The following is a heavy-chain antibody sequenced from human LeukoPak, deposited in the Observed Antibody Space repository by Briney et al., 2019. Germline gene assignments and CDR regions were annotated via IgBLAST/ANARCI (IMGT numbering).Heavy chain of an antibody. CDR1: GFTFSRYW. CDR2: IKFDGNDI. CDR3: GREWAVDF. V-gene: IGHV3-7*01. J-gene: IGHJ4*02. Sequence: GGSLRLSCAASGFTFSRYWLSWVRQAPGKGLEWVANIKFDGNDIYYVDSVKGRFTISRDNAKNSLYLQMNSLRAEDTAVYYCGREWAVDFWGQGTLVTVSS.